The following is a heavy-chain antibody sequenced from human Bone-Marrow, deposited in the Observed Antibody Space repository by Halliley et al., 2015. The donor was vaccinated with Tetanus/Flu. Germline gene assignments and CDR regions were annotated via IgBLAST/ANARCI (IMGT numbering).Heavy chain of an antibody. D-gene: IGHD6-19*01. V-gene: IGHV4-4*02. Sequence: KGLEGIGEIPHSGSPNYTPSLTSRVAISVDKTKNQFSRRLPSVTAADTAIYYCAETGWYPIEYWGRGTLVIVSS. CDR3: AETGWYPIEY. J-gene: IGHJ4*02. CDR2: IPHSGSP.